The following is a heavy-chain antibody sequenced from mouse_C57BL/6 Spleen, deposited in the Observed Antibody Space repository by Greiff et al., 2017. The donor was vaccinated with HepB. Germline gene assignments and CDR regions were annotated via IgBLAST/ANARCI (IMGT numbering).Heavy chain of an antibody. CDR3: ARLGLPHWYFDV. D-gene: IGHD4-1*01. CDR2: INPSNGGT. Sequence: VQLQQSGPELVKPGASVKLSCKASGYTFTSYWMHWVKQRPGQGLEWIGNINPSNGGTNYNEKFKGKATLTVDKSSSTAYMQLSSLTSEDSAVYYCARLGLPHWYFDVWGTGTTVTVSS. J-gene: IGHJ1*03. V-gene: IGHV1-53*01. CDR1: GYTFTSYW.